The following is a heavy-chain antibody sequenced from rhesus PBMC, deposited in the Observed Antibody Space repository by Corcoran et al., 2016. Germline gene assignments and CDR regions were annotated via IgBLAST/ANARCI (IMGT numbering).Heavy chain of an antibody. Sequence: QVQLQESGPGLVKPSETLSLTCAVSGASISDDSYWRWLRQPPGKGLDLIGYIYGSVGGTDYKPSLKNRVTISIDPSKTQFSLKLSSVTAADTAVYYCARGVPFDYWGQGVLVTVSS. CDR3: ARGVPFDY. V-gene: IGHV4-106*01. J-gene: IGHJ4*01. CDR2: IYGSVGGT. CDR1: GASISDDSY.